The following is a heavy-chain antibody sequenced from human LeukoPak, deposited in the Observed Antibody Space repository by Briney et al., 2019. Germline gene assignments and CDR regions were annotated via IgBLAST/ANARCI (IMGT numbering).Heavy chain of an antibody. D-gene: IGHD2-2*01. CDR1: GFTVSSNY. Sequence: GGSLRLSCAASGFTVSSNYMSWVRQAPGKGLEWVSVIYSGGSTYYADSVKGRFTISRDNSKNTLYLQMNSLRAEDTAVYYCAREGQEGSSTTPGAFDIWGRGTMVTVSS. CDR3: AREGQEGSSTTPGAFDI. J-gene: IGHJ3*02. V-gene: IGHV3-66*01. CDR2: IYSGGST.